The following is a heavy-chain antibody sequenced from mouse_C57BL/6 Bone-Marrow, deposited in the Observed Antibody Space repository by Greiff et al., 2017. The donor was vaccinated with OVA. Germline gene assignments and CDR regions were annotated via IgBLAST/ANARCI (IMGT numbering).Heavy chain of an antibody. D-gene: IGHD2-3*01. J-gene: IGHJ4*01. Sequence: QVQLKESGPGLVQPSQRLSITCTVSGFSLTSYGVHWVRQSPGKGLEWLGVIWSGGSTDYNAAFISRLSISKDNSKSQVFFKMNSLQADDTAIYYCARRKLYDGYYYDYWGQGTSVTVSS. V-gene: IGHV2-2*01. CDR1: GFSLTSYG. CDR2: IWSGGST. CDR3: ARRKLYDGYYYDY.